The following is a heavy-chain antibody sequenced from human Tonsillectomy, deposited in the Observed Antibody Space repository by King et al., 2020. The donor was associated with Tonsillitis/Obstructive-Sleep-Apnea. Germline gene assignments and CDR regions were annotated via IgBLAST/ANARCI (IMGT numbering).Heavy chain of an antibody. D-gene: IGHD3-9*01. J-gene: IGHJ4*02. CDR1: GFTFSSYS. V-gene: IGHV3-21*01. Sequence: VQLVESGGGLVKPGGSLRLSCAASGFTFSSYSMNWVRQAPGKGLEWVSSISSSSSYIYYADSVKGRFTISRDNAKNSLYLQMNSLRAEDTAVYYCARNGILEGILDYWGQGTLVTVSS. CDR2: ISSSSSYI. CDR3: ARNGILEGILDY.